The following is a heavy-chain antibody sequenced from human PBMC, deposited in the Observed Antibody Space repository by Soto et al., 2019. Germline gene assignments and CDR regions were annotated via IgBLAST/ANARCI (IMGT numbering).Heavy chain of an antibody. J-gene: IGHJ5*02. CDR1: GFTVSSNY. D-gene: IGHD2-15*01. Sequence: PGGSLRLSCAASGFTVSSNYMSWVRQAPGKGLEWVSVIYSGGSTYYADSVKGRFTISRDNSKNTLYLQMNSLRAEDTAVYYCALVVVAATNWSDPWGQGTLVTVSS. CDR2: IYSGGST. CDR3: ALVVVAATNWSDP. V-gene: IGHV3-66*01.